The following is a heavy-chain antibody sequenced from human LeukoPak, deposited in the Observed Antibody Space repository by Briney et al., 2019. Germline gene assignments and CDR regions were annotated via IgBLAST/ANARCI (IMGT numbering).Heavy chain of an antibody. CDR3: ARDKGAARAGHFDP. D-gene: IGHD6-6*01. CDR1: GFTFSSYS. Sequence: RGSLRLSCVASGFTFSSYSMNCVRQAPGKGLEWVSSICISNSYIYYAYSVEGRFNISKDNAKNSLYLQMNSLEAEDTAVYYCARDKGAARAGHFDPWGQGTLVTVSS. CDR2: ICISNSYI. V-gene: IGHV3-21*01. J-gene: IGHJ5*02.